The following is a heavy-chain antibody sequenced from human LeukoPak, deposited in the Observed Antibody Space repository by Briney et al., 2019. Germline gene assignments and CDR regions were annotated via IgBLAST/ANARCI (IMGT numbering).Heavy chain of an antibody. V-gene: IGHV1-24*01. CDR3: ATDPRYSGSSMI. CDR2: FDPEDGET. CDR1: GYTLTELS. J-gene: IGHJ3*02. Sequence: ASVKVSCKVSGYTLTELSMHWVRQAPGKGLEWMGGFDPEDGETIYAQKFQGRVTMTEDTSTDTAYMELSSLRSEDTAVYYCATDPRYSGSSMIRGQGTMVTVSS. D-gene: IGHD1-26*01.